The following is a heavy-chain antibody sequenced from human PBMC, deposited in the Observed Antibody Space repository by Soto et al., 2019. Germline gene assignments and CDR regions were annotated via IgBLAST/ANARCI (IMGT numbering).Heavy chain of an antibody. CDR1: GGSFSGYY. Sequence: SETLSLTCAVYGGSFSGYYWSWIRQPPGKGLEWIGEINHSGSTNYNPSLKSRVTISVDTSKKQFSLNLSSVTAADTAVYYCATTSRNIVVVAAAKASGWFDPWGQGTLVTVSS. V-gene: IGHV4-34*01. CDR3: ATTSRNIVVVAAAKASGWFDP. D-gene: IGHD2-2*01. CDR2: INHSGST. J-gene: IGHJ5*02.